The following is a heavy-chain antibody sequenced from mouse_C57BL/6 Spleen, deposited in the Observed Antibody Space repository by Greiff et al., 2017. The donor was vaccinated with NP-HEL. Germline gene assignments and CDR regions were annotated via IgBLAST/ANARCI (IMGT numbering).Heavy chain of an antibody. CDR2: IYPGDGDT. CDR3: ARSLSFTGDMDY. Sequence: QVQLKESGPELVKPGASVKISCKASGYAFSSSWMNWVKQRPGKGLEWIGRIYPGDGDTKYNGKFKGKATLTADKSSSTAYMQLSSLTSEDSAVYFCARSLSFTGDMDYWGQGTTLTVSS. D-gene: IGHD3-3*01. CDR1: GYAFSSSW. J-gene: IGHJ2*01. V-gene: IGHV1-82*01.